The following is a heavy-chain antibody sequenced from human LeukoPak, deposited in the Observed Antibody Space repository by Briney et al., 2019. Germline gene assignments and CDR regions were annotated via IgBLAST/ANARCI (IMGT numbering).Heavy chain of an antibody. J-gene: IGHJ6*03. CDR1: GFTFSSYG. CDR3: ARESTSYYYYYMDV. Sequence: GGSLRLSCAASGFTFSSYGMHWVRQAPGKGLEWVAVISFDGSYKYYADSVKGRFTISRDNSKNTLYLQMNSLRAEDTAVYYCARESTSYYYYYMDVWGKGTTVTVSS. CDR2: ISFDGSYK. V-gene: IGHV3-30*03.